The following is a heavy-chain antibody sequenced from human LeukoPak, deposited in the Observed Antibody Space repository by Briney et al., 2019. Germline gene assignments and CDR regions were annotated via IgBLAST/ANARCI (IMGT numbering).Heavy chain of an antibody. Sequence: GGSLRLSCAASGFTFSSYAMHWVRQAPGKGLEWVAVISYDGSNKYYADSVKGRFTISRDNSKNTLYLQMNSLRAEDTAVYYCARNYYDSSGYYYLFDYWGQGTLVTVSS. V-gene: IGHV3-30*04. CDR1: GFTFSSYA. J-gene: IGHJ4*02. CDR3: ARNYYDSSGYYYLFDY. CDR2: ISYDGSNK. D-gene: IGHD3-22*01.